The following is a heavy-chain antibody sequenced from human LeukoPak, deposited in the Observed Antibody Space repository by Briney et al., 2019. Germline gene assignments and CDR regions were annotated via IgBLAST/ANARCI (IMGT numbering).Heavy chain of an antibody. CDR3: ARQEVVEDTFDI. CDR2: TYSGGST. CDR1: GFTVSSNY. Sequence: GGSLRLSCAASGFTVSSNYMNWVRQAPGKGLEWVSITYSGGSTYYADSVKGRFTISRDNSKNTLYLQMNSLRAEDTAVYYCARQEVVEDTFDIWGQGTMVTVSS. V-gene: IGHV3-53*01. J-gene: IGHJ3*02. D-gene: IGHD2-15*01.